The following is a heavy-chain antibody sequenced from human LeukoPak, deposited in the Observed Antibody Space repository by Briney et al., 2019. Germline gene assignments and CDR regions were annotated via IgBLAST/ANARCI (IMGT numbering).Heavy chain of an antibody. CDR1: GFTFSSYE. CDR2: ISSSGSTI. Sequence: GGSLRLSCAASGFTFSSYEMNWVRQAPGKGLEWVSYISSSGSTIYYADSVKGRFTISRDNAKNSLYLQMNSLRAEDTALYYCAKDRSAAAAGTFDYWGQGTLVTASS. J-gene: IGHJ4*02. CDR3: AKDRSAAAAGTFDY. D-gene: IGHD6-13*01. V-gene: IGHV3-48*03.